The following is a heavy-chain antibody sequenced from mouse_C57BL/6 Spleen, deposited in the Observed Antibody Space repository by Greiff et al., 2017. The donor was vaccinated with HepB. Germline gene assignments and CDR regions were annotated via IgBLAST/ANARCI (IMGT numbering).Heavy chain of an antibody. J-gene: IGHJ4*01. Sequence: DVKLVESGGDLVKPGGSLKLSCAASGFTFSSYGMSWVRQTPDKRLEWVATISSGGSYTYYPDSVKGRFTISRDNAKNTLYLQMSSLKSEDTAMYYCARITTVVNYAMDYWGQGTSVTVSS. D-gene: IGHD1-1*01. CDR1: GFTFSSYG. CDR3: ARITTVVNYAMDY. CDR2: ISSGGSYT. V-gene: IGHV5-6*02.